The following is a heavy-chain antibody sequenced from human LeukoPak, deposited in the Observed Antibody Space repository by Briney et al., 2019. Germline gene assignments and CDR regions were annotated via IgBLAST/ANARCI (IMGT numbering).Heavy chain of an antibody. Sequence: SETLSLTCTVSGGSISSYYWSWIRQPAGKGLEWIGRIYTSGSTSYNPSLKSRVTMSVDTSKNQFSLNLKMSSVTAADTAVYYCAREHSSSWDQFDYWGQGTLVTVSS. CDR3: AREHSSSWDQFDY. V-gene: IGHV4-4*07. J-gene: IGHJ4*02. D-gene: IGHD6-13*01. CDR2: IYTSGST. CDR1: GGSISSYY.